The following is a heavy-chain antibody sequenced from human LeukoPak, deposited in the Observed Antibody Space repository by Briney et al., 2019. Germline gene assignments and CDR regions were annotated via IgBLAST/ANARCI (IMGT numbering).Heavy chain of an antibody. D-gene: IGHD1-26*01. CDR3: AKDLAGSGSYSFDY. Sequence: GGSLRLSCAASGFTFSNYAMNWVREAPGRGLEWGSAISGRGGSTYYADSVRGRFTISRDNSKNTLYLQMNSLRAEDTAVYYCAKDLAGSGSYSFDYWGQGTLVTVSS. J-gene: IGHJ4*02. CDR1: GFTFSNYA. V-gene: IGHV3-23*01. CDR2: ISGRGGST.